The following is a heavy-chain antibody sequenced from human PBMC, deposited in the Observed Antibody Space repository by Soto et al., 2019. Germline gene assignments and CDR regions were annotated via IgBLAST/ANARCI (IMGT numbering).Heavy chain of an antibody. D-gene: IGHD6-13*01. CDR2: TRNSGGA. V-gene: IGHV4-4*02. Sequence: QVQLQESGPGLVKPSGTLSLTCAVSSGSIFSSNWWSWVRQPPGKGLEWIGETRNSGGANYNPSLQSRVTITVDRSKNHLCLELRSVTAADTAVYYCASHLVMSGTRGFDNWGLGALVTVSS. CDR3: ASHLVMSGTRGFDN. CDR1: SGSIFSSNW. J-gene: IGHJ4*02.